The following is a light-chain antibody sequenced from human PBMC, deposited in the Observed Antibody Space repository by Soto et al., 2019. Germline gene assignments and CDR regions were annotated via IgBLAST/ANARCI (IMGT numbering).Light chain of an antibody. J-gene: IGLJ1*01. V-gene: IGLV2-14*01. CDR3: SSHTSGSTRV. CDR1: SSDFGGYDY. CDR2: EVT. Sequence: QSALTQPASVSGSPGQSIAISCTGTSSDFGGYDYVSWYQQQPDKAPKLMIYEVTKRPSGVSNRFSGSKSGNTASLTISGLQAEDEADYYCSSHTSGSTRVFGTGTKLTVL.